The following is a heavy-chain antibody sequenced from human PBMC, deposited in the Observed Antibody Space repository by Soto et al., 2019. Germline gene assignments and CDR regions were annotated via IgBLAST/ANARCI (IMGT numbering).Heavy chain of an antibody. J-gene: IGHJ6*02. CDR2: ISYDGSNK. V-gene: IGHV3-30*18. CDR1: GFTFSSYG. CDR3: AKDGDRYYDVWSCYYSGMDV. D-gene: IGHD3-3*01. Sequence: QVQLVEAGGGVVQPGRSLRLSCAASGFTFSSYGMHWVRQAPGKGLEWVAVISYDGSNKYYADSVKSRLTISRDNSKNTQYLQMNSLRAEDTAVYYCAKDGDRYYDVWSCYYSGMDVWGQGTTDTVSS.